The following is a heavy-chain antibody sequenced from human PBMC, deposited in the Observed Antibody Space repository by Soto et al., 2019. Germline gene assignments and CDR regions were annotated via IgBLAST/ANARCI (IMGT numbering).Heavy chain of an antibody. CDR2: VHDSWGS. J-gene: IGHJ6*02. V-gene: IGHV4-59*08. D-gene: IGHD7-27*01. CDR1: GGSISNYY. Sequence: SETLSLTCTVSGGSISNYYWSWFRQTPGKGLEWIGYVHDSWGSNYNPSLKSRVAISLDTSKSQFSLKLTSVTATDTAVYYCAKVFLQAWGKDYYYGMDVWGQGTRVTVSS. CDR3: AKVFLQAWGKDYYYGMDV.